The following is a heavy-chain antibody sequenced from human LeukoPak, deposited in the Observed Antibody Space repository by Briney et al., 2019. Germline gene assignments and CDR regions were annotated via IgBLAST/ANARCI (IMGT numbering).Heavy chain of an antibody. J-gene: IGHJ6*03. CDR2: IIPSFGTA. CDR1: GGIFSSNA. CDR3: ARAGTTDYYYYYMDV. V-gene: IGHV1-69*13. Sequence: GASVKVSCKASGGIFSSNAISWVRQAPGQGLEWMGGIIPSFGTADYAQKFQGRVTITADESTSTAYMELSSLRSEDTAVYYCARAGTTDYYYYYMDVWGKGTTVTVSS. D-gene: IGHD1-1*01.